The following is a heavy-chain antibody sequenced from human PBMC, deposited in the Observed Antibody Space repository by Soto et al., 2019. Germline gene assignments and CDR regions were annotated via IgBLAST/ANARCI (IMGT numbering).Heavy chain of an antibody. CDR2: IKSKTDGGTT. Sequence: GGSLRLSCAASGFTFSNAWMNWVRQAPGKGLEWVGRIKSKTDGGTTDYAAPVKGRFTISRDDSKNTLYLQMNSLKTEDTAVYYCTTNFGSSIFGVVIKVGTHDYWGQGTLVTVSS. V-gene: IGHV3-15*07. CDR1: GFTFSNAW. CDR3: TTNFGSSIFGVVIKVGTHDY. D-gene: IGHD3-3*01. J-gene: IGHJ4*02.